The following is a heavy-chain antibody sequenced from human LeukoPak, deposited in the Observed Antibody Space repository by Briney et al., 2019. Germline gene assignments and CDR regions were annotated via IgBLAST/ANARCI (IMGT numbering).Heavy chain of an antibody. CDR3: AKDAGTYYYDSSGYGDY. D-gene: IGHD3-22*01. CDR1: GFTFSSYG. J-gene: IGHJ4*02. CDR2: IWYDGSNK. Sequence: GSLRLSCAASGFTFSSYGMHWVRQAPGKGLEWVAVIWYDGSNKYYADSMKGRFTISRDNSKNTLYLQMNSLRAEDTAVYYCAKDAGTYYYDSSGYGDYWGQGTLVTVSS. V-gene: IGHV3-33*06.